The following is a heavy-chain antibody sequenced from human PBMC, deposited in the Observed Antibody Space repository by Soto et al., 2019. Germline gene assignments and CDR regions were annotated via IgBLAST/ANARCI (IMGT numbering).Heavy chain of an antibody. CDR3: ALDCSGGSCYSGNLDY. J-gene: IGHJ4*02. D-gene: IGHD2-15*01. Sequence: QVQLVQSGAEVKKPGASVKVSCKASGYTFTSYYMHWVRQAPGQGLEWMGIINPSGGSTSYAQKFQGRVTMTRDTSTSTVYMELSSLRSEDTAVYYCALDCSGGSCYSGNLDYWGQGTLVTVSS. CDR1: GYTFTSYY. V-gene: IGHV1-46*03. CDR2: INPSGGST.